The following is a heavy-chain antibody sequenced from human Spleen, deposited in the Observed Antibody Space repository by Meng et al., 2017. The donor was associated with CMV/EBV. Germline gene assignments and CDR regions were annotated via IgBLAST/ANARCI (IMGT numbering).Heavy chain of an antibody. D-gene: IGHD3-10*01. V-gene: IGHV3-66*02. CDR1: GFTFSDHY. CDR3: ASGMVRGVIITGYFDY. CDR2: IYSGGST. J-gene: IGHJ4*02. Sequence: GESLKISCAASGFTFSDHYMDWVRQAPGKGLEWVSVIYSGGSTYYADSVKGRFTISRDNSKNTLYLQMNNLRAEDTAVYHCASGMVRGVIITGYFDYWGQGTLVTVSS.